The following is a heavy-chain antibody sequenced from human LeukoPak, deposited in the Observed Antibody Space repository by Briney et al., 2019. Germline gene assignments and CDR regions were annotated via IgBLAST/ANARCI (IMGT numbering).Heavy chain of an antibody. D-gene: IGHD3-10*01. Sequence: SETLSLTCTVSGGSISSYYWSWIRQPPGKGLERIGYIYYSGSTNYNPSLKSRVTMSVDTSKHQFSLKLSSVTAADTAVYYCARDSPYYYGSGSATYYMDVWGKGTTVTISS. CDR1: GGSISSYY. CDR2: IYYSGST. CDR3: ARDSPYYYGSGSATYYMDV. V-gene: IGHV4-59*01. J-gene: IGHJ6*03.